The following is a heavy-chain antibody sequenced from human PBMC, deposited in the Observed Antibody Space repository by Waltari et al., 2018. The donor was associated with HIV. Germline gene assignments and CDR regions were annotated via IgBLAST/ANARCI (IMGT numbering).Heavy chain of an antibody. D-gene: IGHD4-4*01. CDR2: INPNSGGT. CDR3: ARERDYSISFDY. V-gene: IGHV1-2*06. J-gene: IGHJ4*02. Sequence: QVQLVQSGAEVKKPGASVKVSCKASGYTFTGHYMHWVRQAPGQGLEWMGRINPNSGGTNSAQKFQGRVTMTRDTSISTAYMELSRLRSDDTAVYYCARERDYSISFDYWGQGTLVTVSS. CDR1: GYTFTGHY.